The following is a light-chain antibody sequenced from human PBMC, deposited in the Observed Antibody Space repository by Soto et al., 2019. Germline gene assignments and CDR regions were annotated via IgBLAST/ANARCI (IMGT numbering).Light chain of an antibody. CDR1: QSVSTW. CDR2: DAS. V-gene: IGKV1-5*01. J-gene: IGKJ1*01. CDR3: QQYYNYWT. Sequence: DIQMTQSPSSLSASLGDRVTITCRASQSVSTWLAWYQQRPGKPPKLLIYDASSLQSGVPSKFSGGGSGTEFTLTISSLQPDDFATYYCQQYYNYWTFGQGTKVDIK.